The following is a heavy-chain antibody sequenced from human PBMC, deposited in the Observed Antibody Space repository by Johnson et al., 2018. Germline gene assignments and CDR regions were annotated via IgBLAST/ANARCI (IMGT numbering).Heavy chain of an antibody. V-gene: IGHV3-9*01. CDR3: GKEIVSNYWEYGMDV. Sequence: VQLVQSGGGLVKPGGSLRLSCAASGFTFSSYSMNWVRQAPGKGLEWVSGISWNSGSIGYADSVKGRFTISRDNAKNSLYLQMNSLRAEERDLYYCGKEIVSNYWEYGMDVWGQGPTVTVSS. J-gene: IGHJ6*02. CDR2: ISWNSGSI. D-gene: IGHD4-11*01. CDR1: GFTFSSYS.